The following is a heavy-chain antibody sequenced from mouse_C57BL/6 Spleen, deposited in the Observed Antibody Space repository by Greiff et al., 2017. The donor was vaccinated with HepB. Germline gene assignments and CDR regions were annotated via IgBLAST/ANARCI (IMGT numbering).Heavy chain of an antibody. D-gene: IGHD4-1*01. J-gene: IGHJ2*01. CDR3: ASHNWDYFDY. CDR2: IYPGAGDT. CDR1: GYAFSSSW. V-gene: IGHV1-82*01. Sequence: QVQLQQSGPELVKPGASVKISCKASGYAFSSSWMNWVKQRPGKGLEWIGRIYPGAGDTNYNGKFKGKATLTADKSSSTAYMQLSSLTSEDSAVYFCASHNWDYFDYWGQGTTLTVSA.